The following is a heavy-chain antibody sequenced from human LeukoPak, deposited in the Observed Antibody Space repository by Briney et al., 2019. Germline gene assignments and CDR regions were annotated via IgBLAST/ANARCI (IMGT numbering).Heavy chain of an antibody. CDR1: GFTFSSYW. CDR3: ARGARVTAGYYYYYMDV. J-gene: IGHJ6*03. CDR2: INSDGSST. V-gene: IGHV3-74*01. Sequence: GGSLRLSCAASGFTFSSYWMHWVRQAPGKGLVWVSRINSDGSSTSYADSVKGRFTISRDNAKNTLYLQMNSLRAEDTAVYYCARGARVTAGYYYYYMDVWGKGTTVTVSS. D-gene: IGHD2-21*02.